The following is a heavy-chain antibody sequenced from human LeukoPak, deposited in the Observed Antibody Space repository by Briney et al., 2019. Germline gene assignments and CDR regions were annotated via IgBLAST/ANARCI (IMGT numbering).Heavy chain of an antibody. D-gene: IGHD6-19*01. J-gene: IGHJ4*02. CDR3: ARHGSQWLASSQYYFDY. CDR1: GGSISSSSYY. V-gene: IGHV4-39*01. Sequence: SETLSLTCTVSGGSISSSSYYWGWIRQPPGKGLEWIGSIYYSGSTYYNPSLKSRVTISVDTSKNQFSLKLSSVTAADTAVYYCARHGSQWLASSQYYFDYWGQGTLVTVSS. CDR2: IYYSGST.